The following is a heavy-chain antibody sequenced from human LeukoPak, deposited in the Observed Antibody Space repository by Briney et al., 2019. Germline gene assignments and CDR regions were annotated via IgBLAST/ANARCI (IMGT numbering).Heavy chain of an antibody. J-gene: IGHJ4*02. V-gene: IGHV3-74*01. CDR3: ARSRTYGDYGRGLDY. D-gene: IGHD4-17*01. CDR1: GFISSSYW. CDR2: INTDGFST. Sequence: GGSLRLSCAASGFISSSYWMHWVRQPPGKGLVYIACINTDGFSTNYADSVKGRYTISRDNAKNTLYLQMNSLRAEDTAVYYCARSRTYGDYGRGLDYWGQGTLVTVSS.